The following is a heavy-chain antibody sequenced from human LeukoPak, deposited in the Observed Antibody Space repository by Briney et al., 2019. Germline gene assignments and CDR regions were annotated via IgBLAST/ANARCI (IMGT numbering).Heavy chain of an antibody. Sequence: GGSLRLSCAASGFTFSSYAMSWVRQAPGKGLEWVSAISGSGGSTYYADSVKGRFTISRDNSKNTLYLQMNSLRAEDTAVYYCAKEAYYDFWSGYDAYYYYYMDVWGKGTTVTVSS. V-gene: IGHV3-23*01. J-gene: IGHJ6*03. CDR1: GFTFSSYA. D-gene: IGHD3-3*01. CDR3: AKEAYYDFWSGYDAYYYYYMDV. CDR2: ISGSGGST.